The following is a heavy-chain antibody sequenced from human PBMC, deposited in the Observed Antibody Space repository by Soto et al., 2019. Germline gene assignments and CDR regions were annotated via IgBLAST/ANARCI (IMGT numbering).Heavy chain of an antibody. CDR2: ISSSSSYI. Sequence: EVQLVESGGGLVKPGGSLRLSCAASGFTFSSYSMNWVRQAPGKGLEWVSSISSSSSYIYYADSVKGRFTISRDNAKNSLYLQMNSLRGEDTAVYYWARDGGTAMSHGFLGDYYGMDVWGQGTTVTVSS. V-gene: IGHV3-21*01. D-gene: IGHD5-18*01. CDR1: GFTFSSYS. J-gene: IGHJ6*02. CDR3: ARDGGTAMSHGFLGDYYGMDV.